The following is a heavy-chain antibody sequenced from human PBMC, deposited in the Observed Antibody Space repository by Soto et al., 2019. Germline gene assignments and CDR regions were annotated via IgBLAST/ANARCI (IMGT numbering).Heavy chain of an antibody. D-gene: IGHD6-19*01. CDR1: GFTFDDYA. J-gene: IGHJ6*02. V-gene: IGHV3-9*01. CDR2: ISWNRGSI. Sequence: EVQLVESGGGLVQPGRSLRLSCAASGFTFDDYAMHWVRQAPGKGLEWVSGISWNRGSIGYADSVKGRFTISRDNAKNSLYLQMNSLRAEDTALYYCAKDTSTAVAGRSSMDVWGQGTTVTVSS. CDR3: AKDTSTAVAGRSSMDV.